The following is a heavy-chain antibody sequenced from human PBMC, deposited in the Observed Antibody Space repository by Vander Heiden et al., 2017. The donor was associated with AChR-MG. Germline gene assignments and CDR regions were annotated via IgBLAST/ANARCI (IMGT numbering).Heavy chain of an antibody. D-gene: IGHD6-19*01. CDR3: ARDRAAVAAYYYGMDV. CDR1: GRSLSSYY. Sequence: QVQLQESGTGLVKPSETLAPPCTVPGRSLSSYYGGWIRQPAGKGLEWIGRIYTSGSTSYSPSLKSRVTMSVDTSKNQFSLKLSSVTAADTAVYYCARDRAAVAAYYYGMDVWGQGTTVTVSS. J-gene: IGHJ6*02. CDR2: IYTSGST. V-gene: IGHV4-4*07.